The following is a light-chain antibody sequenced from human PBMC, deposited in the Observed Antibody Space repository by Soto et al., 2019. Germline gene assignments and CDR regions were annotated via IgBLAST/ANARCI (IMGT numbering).Light chain of an antibody. CDR3: QQYGSSLPWT. V-gene: IGKV3-20*01. CDR2: GAS. J-gene: IGKJ1*01. CDR1: QSVSSSY. Sequence: EIVLTQSPSTLSLSPGERATLSCRASQSVSSSYLAWYQQKPGQAPRLLIFGASSRDTGIPDRFSGGGSGTDFTLTISRLEPEDFAVYYCQQYGSSLPWTFGQGTKVEIK.